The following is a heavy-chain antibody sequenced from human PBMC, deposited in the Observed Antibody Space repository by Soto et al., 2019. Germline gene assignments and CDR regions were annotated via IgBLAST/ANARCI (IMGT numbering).Heavy chain of an antibody. Sequence: PGGSLRLSCEGSGFTFSDYYMSWIRQAPGKGLEWISYSSNSGTFTKYADSVKGRFSISRDNTKNLLFLQMNSLRAEDTALYYCARSGDNYNLLDYWGQGTPVTVPQ. D-gene: IGHD1-1*01. CDR1: GFTFSDYY. CDR3: ARSGDNYNLLDY. V-gene: IGHV3-11*06. CDR2: SSNSGTFT. J-gene: IGHJ4*02.